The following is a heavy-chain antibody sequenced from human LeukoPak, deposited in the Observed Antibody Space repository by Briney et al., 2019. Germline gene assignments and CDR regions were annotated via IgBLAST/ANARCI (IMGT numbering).Heavy chain of an antibody. CDR2: IYYSGST. V-gene: IGHV4-39*01. CDR1: GGSISSSSYY. Sequence: SETLSLTCTVSGGSISSSSYYWGWIRQPPGKGLEWIGSIYYSGSTYYNPSLKSRVTISVDTSKNQFSLKLSSVTAADTAVYYCAMTSGDSYDPRLVFFDYWGQGTLVTVSS. D-gene: IGHD5-12*01. CDR3: AMTSGDSYDPRLVFFDY. J-gene: IGHJ4*02.